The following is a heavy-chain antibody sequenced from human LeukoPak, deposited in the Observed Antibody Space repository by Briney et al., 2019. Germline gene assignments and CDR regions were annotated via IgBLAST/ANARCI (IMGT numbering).Heavy chain of an antibody. D-gene: IGHD3-9*01. J-gene: IGHJ5*02. CDR2: ISAYNGNT. Sequence: ASVKVSCKASGYTFTSDGISWLRQAPGQGLEWMGWISAYNGNTNYAQKLQGRVTMTTDTSTSTAYMELRSLRSDDTAVYYCARVVCFDWSALYKPSSNWFDPWGQGTLVTVSS. V-gene: IGHV1-18*01. CDR3: ARVVCFDWSALYKPSSNWFDP. CDR1: GYTFTSDG.